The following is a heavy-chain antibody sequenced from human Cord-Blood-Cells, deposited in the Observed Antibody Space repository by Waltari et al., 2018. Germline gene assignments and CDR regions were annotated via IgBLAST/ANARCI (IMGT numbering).Heavy chain of an antibody. CDR1: GFTFSSYG. V-gene: IGHV3-30*02. J-gene: IGHJ6*02. Sequence: QVQLVESGGGVVQPGGSLRLSCAASGFTFSSYGMHWVRQAPGKGLEWVAFIRYGGSNKYYSDSVKGRFTISRDNSKNTLYLQMNSLRAEDTAVYYCAKGGETYYYGSGSYGMDVWGQGTTVTVSS. CDR3: AKGGETYYYGSGSYGMDV. CDR2: IRYGGSNK. D-gene: IGHD3-10*01.